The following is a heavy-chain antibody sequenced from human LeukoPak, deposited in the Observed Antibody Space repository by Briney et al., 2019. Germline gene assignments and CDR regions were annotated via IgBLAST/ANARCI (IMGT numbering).Heavy chain of an antibody. CDR3: AKYRIAVAGFVDY. V-gene: IGHV3-30*18. J-gene: IGHJ4*02. D-gene: IGHD6-19*01. CDR1: GFTFSSYG. CDR2: ISYDGSNK. Sequence: PGRSLRLSCAASGFTFSSYGMHWVRQAPGKGLEWVAVISYDGSNKYYADSVKGRFTISGDNSKNTLYLQMNSLRAEDTAVYYCAKYRIAVAGFVDYWGQGTLVTVSS.